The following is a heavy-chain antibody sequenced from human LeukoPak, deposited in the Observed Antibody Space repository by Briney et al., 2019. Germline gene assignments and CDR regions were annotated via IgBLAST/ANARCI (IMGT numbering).Heavy chain of an antibody. V-gene: IGHV3-33*06. J-gene: IGHJ6*02. D-gene: IGHD2-15*01. CDR3: AKDFYCSGGTCYGMDV. CDR1: GFTFSSYG. Sequence: PGGSLRLSCAASGFTFSSYGMHWVRQAPGKGLEWVAVIWYDGTNKFYADSVKGRFTISRDNSKNTLYLQMNSLRAEDTAVYYCAKDFYCSGGTCYGMDVWGQGTTVTVSS. CDR2: IWYDGTNK.